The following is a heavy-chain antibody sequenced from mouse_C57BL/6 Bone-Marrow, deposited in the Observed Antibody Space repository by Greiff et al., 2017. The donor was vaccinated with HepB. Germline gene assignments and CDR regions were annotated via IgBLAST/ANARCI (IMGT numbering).Heavy chain of an antibody. J-gene: IGHJ1*03. Sequence: EVQLQQSGPVLVKPGASVKMSCKASGYTFTDYYMNWVKQSHGKSLEWIGVINPYNGGTSYNQKFKGKATLTVDKSSSTAYMELNSLTSEDSAVYYCARSPYPILYYGSPGWYFDVWGTGTTVTVSS. CDR3: ARSPYPILYYGSPGWYFDV. V-gene: IGHV1-19*01. D-gene: IGHD1-1*01. CDR1: GYTFTDYY. CDR2: INPYNGGT.